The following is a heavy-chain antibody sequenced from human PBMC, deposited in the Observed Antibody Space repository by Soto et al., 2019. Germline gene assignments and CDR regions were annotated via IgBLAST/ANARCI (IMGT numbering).Heavy chain of an antibody. CDR1: GGSFSGYY. D-gene: IGHD6-6*01. V-gene: IGHV4-34*01. Sequence: QVQLQQWGAGLLKPSETLSLTCAVYGGSFSGYYWSWIRQPPGKGLEWIGEINHSGSTNYNPSLKGPVTQSVDQSKDPVPLKVSSVTGADTGVYYCGGREVRWYSSSGGMIDYWGQGTLVTVSS. CDR2: INHSGST. CDR3: GGREVRWYSSSGGMIDY. J-gene: IGHJ4*02.